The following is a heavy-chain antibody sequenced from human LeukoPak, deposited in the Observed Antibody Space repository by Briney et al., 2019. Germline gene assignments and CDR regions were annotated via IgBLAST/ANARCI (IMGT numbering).Heavy chain of an antibody. CDR3: ARGGTMVRGVFDY. Sequence: PSETLSFTCTVSGGSISSSSYYWGWIRQPPRKGLEWIGSIYYGGSTYYNPSLKSRVTISVDTSKNQFSLKLSSVTAADTAVYYCARGGTMVRGVFDYWGQGTLVTVSS. D-gene: IGHD3-10*01. CDR2: IYYGGST. V-gene: IGHV4-39*07. CDR1: GGSISSSSYY. J-gene: IGHJ4*02.